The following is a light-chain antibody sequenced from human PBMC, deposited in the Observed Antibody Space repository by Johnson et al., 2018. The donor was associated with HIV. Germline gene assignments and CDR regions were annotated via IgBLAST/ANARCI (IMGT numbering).Light chain of an antibody. CDR1: SSNIENNY. CDR2: ENN. J-gene: IGLJ1*01. CDR3: GTWDSSLSAYV. Sequence: QSVLTQPPSVSAAPGQKVTISCSGSSSNIENNYVSWYQQLPETATKLLIYENNKRPSGITDRFSGSKSGTSATLGVTGLQTGDEADYFCGTWDSSLSAYVFGTGTKVTVL. V-gene: IGLV1-51*02.